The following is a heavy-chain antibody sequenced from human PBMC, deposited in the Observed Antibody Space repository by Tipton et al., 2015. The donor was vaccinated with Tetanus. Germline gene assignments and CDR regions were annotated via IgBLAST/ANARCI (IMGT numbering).Heavy chain of an antibody. D-gene: IGHD3-22*01. CDR2: INHSGST. V-gene: IGHV4-34*01. CDR3: ARDSYYYDSRSFPGYFDL. J-gene: IGHJ2*01. CDR1: GGSFSAYY. Sequence: LRLSCAVYGGSFSAYYWSWIRQSPGRGLEWIGEINHSGSTTYSPSFKSRVTISVDTPKNQFSLKLTSLTVADTAVYYCARDSYYYDSRSFPGYFDLWGRGTLVTVSS.